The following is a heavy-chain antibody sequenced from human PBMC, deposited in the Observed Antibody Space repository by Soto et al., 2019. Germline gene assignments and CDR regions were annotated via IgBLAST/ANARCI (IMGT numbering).Heavy chain of an antibody. Sequence: PGGSLRLSCAASGFSIISYEMNWVRQAPGKGLEWVSNISSSGSSIYYADSVKGRFTISRDNAKNSLYLQMNSLRAEDTAVYYCARGALWFDPWGQGTLVTVSS. CDR1: GFSIISYE. V-gene: IGHV3-48*03. J-gene: IGHJ5*02. CDR3: ARGALWFDP. CDR2: ISSSGSSI.